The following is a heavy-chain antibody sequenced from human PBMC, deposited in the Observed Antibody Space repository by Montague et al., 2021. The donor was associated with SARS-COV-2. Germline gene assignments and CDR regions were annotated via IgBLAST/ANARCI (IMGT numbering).Heavy chain of an antibody. J-gene: IGHJ4*02. CDR3: ARVAPYTDDYYFDY. D-gene: IGHD3-16*01. V-gene: IGHV4-39*01. CDR2: IYYSGST. Sequence: SETLSLTCTVSGGSISSSSYYWGWIRQPPGKGLEWIGSIYYSGSTYYNPSLKSRVTISVDTSKNQFSLKLSSVTAADTVVYYCARVAPYTDDYYFDYWGQGTLVTVSS. CDR1: GGSISSSSYY.